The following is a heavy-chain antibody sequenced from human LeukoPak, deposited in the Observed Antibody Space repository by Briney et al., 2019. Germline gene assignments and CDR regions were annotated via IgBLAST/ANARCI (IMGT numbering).Heavy chain of an antibody. Sequence: ASVKVSCKASGYTCTSFVISWVRQAPGQGLEWMGWISAYNGNTNYAQKLQGRVTMTTDTSTSTAYMELRSLRSDDTAVYYCAVNSGSFFTEVYFAYWGQGTLVTVSS. CDR1: GYTCTSFV. D-gene: IGHD1-26*01. CDR3: AVNSGSFFTEVYFAY. CDR2: ISAYNGNT. V-gene: IGHV1-18*01. J-gene: IGHJ4*02.